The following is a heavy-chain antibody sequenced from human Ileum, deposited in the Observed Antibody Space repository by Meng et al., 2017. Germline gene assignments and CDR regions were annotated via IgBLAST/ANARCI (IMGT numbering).Heavy chain of an antibody. CDR1: GFNFYIYS. J-gene: IGHJ5*02. Sequence: EVQLVESGGGLVKPGGSLRRFCAAFGFNFYIYSMNWVRQAPGKGLEWVSSLSPSSSYIYYADSVKGRFTISRDNAKNSVYLQMNSLRAEDTAVYYCARKGYYTDTSGFYPTDNWFDPWGQGTLVTVSS. CDR2: LSPSSSYI. D-gene: IGHD3-22*01. V-gene: IGHV3-21*01. CDR3: ARKGYYTDTSGFYPTDNWFDP.